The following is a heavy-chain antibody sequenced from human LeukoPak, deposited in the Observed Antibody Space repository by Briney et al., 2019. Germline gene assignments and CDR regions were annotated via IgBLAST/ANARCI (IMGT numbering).Heavy chain of an antibody. CDR1: GFTFNSYV. D-gene: IGHD2-15*01. CDR3: ARVGRSCTGGSCYPNWLDP. J-gene: IGHJ5*02. V-gene: IGHV3-53*01. Sequence: PGGSLRLSCAASGFTFNSYVMSWVRQAPGKGLEWVSLIYSGGTTYYADSVKGRFTISRDNSKNTLYLQMNSLRAEDTAVYYCARVGRSCTGGSCYPNWLDPWGQGTLVTVSS. CDR2: IYSGGTT.